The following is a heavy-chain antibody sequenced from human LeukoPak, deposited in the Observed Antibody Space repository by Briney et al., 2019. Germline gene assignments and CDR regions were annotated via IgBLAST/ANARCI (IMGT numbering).Heavy chain of an antibody. D-gene: IGHD4-17*01. CDR2: ISTQSGNT. CDR3: ARGAYGDK. CDR1: GYTLTRYG. V-gene: IGHV1-18*01. Sequence: VASVNVSCEASGYTLTRYGINWMRQAPGQGLEWMGWISTQSGNTNYAQKVQGRLTLTTDRSTNTAYMELRSLRSDDTAVYYCARGAYGDKWGQGTMVTVSS. J-gene: IGHJ4*02.